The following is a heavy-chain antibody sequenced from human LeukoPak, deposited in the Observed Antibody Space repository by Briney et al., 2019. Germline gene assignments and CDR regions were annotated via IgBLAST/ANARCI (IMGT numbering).Heavy chain of an antibody. Sequence: GASVKVSCKASGYTSTGYYMHWVRQAPGQGLEWMGWINPNSGGTNYAQKFQGRVTMTRDTSISTAYMELSRLRSDDTAVYYCAIHVDTAMATGYWGQGTLVTVSS. V-gene: IGHV1-2*02. CDR3: AIHVDTAMATGY. J-gene: IGHJ4*02. CDR2: INPNSGGT. D-gene: IGHD5-18*01. CDR1: GYTSTGYY.